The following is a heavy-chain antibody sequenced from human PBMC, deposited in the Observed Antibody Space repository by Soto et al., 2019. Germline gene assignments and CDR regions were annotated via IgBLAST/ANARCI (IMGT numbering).Heavy chain of an antibody. CDR3: ARDSSGSGGYFDY. V-gene: IGHV1-46*02. D-gene: IGHD3-22*01. J-gene: IGHJ4*02. CDR2: INPSGGST. Sequence: ASVKVSCKASGYTFNSCHMHWVRQAPGQGLEWMGIINPSGGSTSYAEKFQGRVTMTRDTSTSTVYMELSSLRSEDTAVYYCARDSSGSGGYFDYWGQGTLVTVSS. CDR1: GYTFNSCH.